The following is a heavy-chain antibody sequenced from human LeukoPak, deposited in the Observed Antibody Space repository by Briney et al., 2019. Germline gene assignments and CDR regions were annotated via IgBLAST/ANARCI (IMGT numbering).Heavy chain of an antibody. D-gene: IGHD1-1*01. CDR3: ARGLPTGTASDY. V-gene: IGHV4-34*01. CDR2: INHSGST. Sequence: SETLSLTCAVYGGSFSGYYWSWIRQPPGKGLEWIGEINHSGSTNYNPSLKSRVNISVDTSKNQFSLKLSSVTAADTTVYYCARGLPTGTASDYWGQGTLVTVSS. CDR1: GGSFSGYY. J-gene: IGHJ4*02.